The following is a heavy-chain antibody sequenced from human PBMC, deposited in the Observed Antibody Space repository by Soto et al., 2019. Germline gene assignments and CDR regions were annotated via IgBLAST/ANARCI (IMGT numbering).Heavy chain of an antibody. V-gene: IGHV1-69*01. CDR1: GGTFDNFI. D-gene: IGHD1-26*01. CDR2: SVPMLGTP. Sequence: QVQLVQSGAEVKEPGSSVRVSRKASGGTFDNFIMNWVRQTPGQGLAWMGGSVPMLGTPTYAEKFKGRVTISATGSTSTTYMEVTSLRSEDTAIYYCARNGTYSSPLSQYSGMDVWGQGTTVTVSS. J-gene: IGHJ6*02. CDR3: ARNGTYSSPLSQYSGMDV.